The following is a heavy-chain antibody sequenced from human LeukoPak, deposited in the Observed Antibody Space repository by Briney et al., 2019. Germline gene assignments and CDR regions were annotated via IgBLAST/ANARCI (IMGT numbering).Heavy chain of an antibody. CDR3: TRVASQRAFDI. J-gene: IGHJ3*02. D-gene: IGHD6-6*01. V-gene: IGHV3-7*01. Sequence: GGSLRLSCAASGFIFSSYWMTWVRQAPGKGLEWVANIKQAGSENSYVDSVKGRFTISRDNAKNSLYLQINSLRAEDTAVYYCTRVASQRAFDIWGQGTMVTVSS. CDR2: IKQAGSEN. CDR1: GFIFSSYW.